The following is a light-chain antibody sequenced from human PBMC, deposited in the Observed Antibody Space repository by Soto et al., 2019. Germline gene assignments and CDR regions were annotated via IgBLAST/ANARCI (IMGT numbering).Light chain of an antibody. V-gene: IGKV2-24*01. Sequence: IGMTQTPLSSPVTIGKPASISCRSSQSLLDSDGDTYLSWLQQRPGQPPRLLIYKTSSRFSGVPDRFSGIGAGTDFTLQMSSVEVEDVGVYYCMQATQFPHTFGQGNKLEI. CDR3: MQATQFPHT. CDR1: QSLLDSDGDTY. CDR2: KTS. J-gene: IGKJ2*01.